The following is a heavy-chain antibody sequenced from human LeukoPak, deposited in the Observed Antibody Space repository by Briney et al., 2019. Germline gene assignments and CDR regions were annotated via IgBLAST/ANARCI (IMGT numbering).Heavy chain of an antibody. J-gene: IGHJ5*02. CDR2: INPSGGST. CDR3: ARVSDSSGYYNNWFDP. Sequence: GASVKVSCKASGYTFTSYYMHWVRQAPGQGLEWMGIINPSGGSTSYAQKFQGRVNMTRDTSTSTVYMELSSLRSEDTAVYYCARVSDSSGYYNNWFDPWGQGTLVTVSS. D-gene: IGHD3-22*01. CDR1: GYTFTSYY. V-gene: IGHV1-46*01.